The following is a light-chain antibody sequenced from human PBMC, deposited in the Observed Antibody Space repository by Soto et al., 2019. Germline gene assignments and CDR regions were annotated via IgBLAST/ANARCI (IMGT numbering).Light chain of an antibody. Sequence: EIVLTQSPGTLSLSPGERATLSCRTSQSVSSSYLAWYQQKPGQAPRLLIYGASSRATGIPDRFSGSGSGTDFTLTITRLEPEDFAVYYCQLYDSSLYTLVQGTKLEIK. CDR2: GAS. CDR3: QLYDSSLYT. J-gene: IGKJ2*01. V-gene: IGKV3-20*01. CDR1: QSVSSSY.